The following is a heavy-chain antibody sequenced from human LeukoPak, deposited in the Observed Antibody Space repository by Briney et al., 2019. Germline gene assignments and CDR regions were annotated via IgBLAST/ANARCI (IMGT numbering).Heavy chain of an antibody. D-gene: IGHD3-22*01. CDR2: INHSGST. J-gene: IGHJ4*02. CDR1: GGSFSGYY. Sequence: SETLSLTCAVYGGSFSGYYWSWIRQPPGKGLERIGEINHSGSTNYNPSLKSRVTISVDTSKNQFSLKLSSVTAADTAVYYCARVEDITMIVNWGQGTLVTVSS. CDR3: ARVEDITMIVN. V-gene: IGHV4-34*01.